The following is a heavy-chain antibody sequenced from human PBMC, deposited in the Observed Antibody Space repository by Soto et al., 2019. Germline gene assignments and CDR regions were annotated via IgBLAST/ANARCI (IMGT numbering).Heavy chain of an antibody. Sequence: QVQLVQSGAEVKKPGASVRVSCKGSGYSFTNYHIHWVRQAPGQGLEWMGWINPKTGGTNYAQKFHGRVTVNRDTSLSTGSMELSRLRSDDTAIYLGARPLSTMIRGVIARLDGFDIWGQGRTSGVSS. V-gene: IGHV1-2*02. CDR2: INPKTGGT. D-gene: IGHD3-10*01. J-gene: IGHJ3*02. CDR3: ARPLSTMIRGVIARLDGFDI. CDR1: GYSFTNYH.